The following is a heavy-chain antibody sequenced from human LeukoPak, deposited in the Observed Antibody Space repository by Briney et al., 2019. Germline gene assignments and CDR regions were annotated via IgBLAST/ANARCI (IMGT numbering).Heavy chain of an antibody. CDR2: ITASDGST. CDR1: GFTFSSYA. CDR3: AKSSMSHYVYPDY. Sequence: GGSLRLSCSASGFTFSSYAMTWVRQAPGKGLEWVSGITASDGSTSFADSVKGRFTISRDNSKNTLYLQMNSLRAEDTAVYFCAKSSMSHYVYPDYLGQGTLVTGSS. D-gene: IGHD3-10*02. V-gene: IGHV3-23*01. J-gene: IGHJ4*02.